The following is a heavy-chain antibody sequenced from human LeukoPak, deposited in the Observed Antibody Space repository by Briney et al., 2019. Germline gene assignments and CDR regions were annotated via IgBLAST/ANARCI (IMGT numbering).Heavy chain of an antibody. J-gene: IGHJ4*02. Sequence: SETLSLTCTVSGGSISSNTYYWGWIRQPRGKGLEWIGSIYYSGSTYYNPSLKSRVTISVDTSKNQFSLKLSSVTAADTAVYYCARDYQGGYGDKTVDYWGQGTLVTVSS. D-gene: IGHD2-15*01. CDR1: GGSISSNTYY. CDR2: IYYSGST. CDR3: ARDYQGGYGDKTVDY. V-gene: IGHV4-39*07.